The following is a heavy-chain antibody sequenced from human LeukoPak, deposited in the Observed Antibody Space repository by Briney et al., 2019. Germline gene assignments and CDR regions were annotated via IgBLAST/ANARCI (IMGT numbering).Heavy chain of an antibody. J-gene: IGHJ4*02. CDR3: ARGSWVGATFILLDY. Sequence: ASVKVSCKVSGYTLTEFSMHWVRQAPGKGLEWMGGFDPEDGETIYAQELQGRVTMTKDTSTDTAYMELRSLRSDDTAVYYCARGSWVGATFILLDYWGQGTLVTVSS. V-gene: IGHV1-24*01. CDR1: GYTLTEFS. CDR2: FDPEDGET. D-gene: IGHD1-26*01.